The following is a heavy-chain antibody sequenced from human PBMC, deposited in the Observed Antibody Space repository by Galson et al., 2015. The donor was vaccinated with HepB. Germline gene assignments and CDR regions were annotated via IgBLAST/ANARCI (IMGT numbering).Heavy chain of an antibody. Sequence: QSGAEVKKPGESLKISCKGSGYSFTTYWIGWVRQMPGKGLEWMGIIYPDDSDTRYSPSFQGQVSISADKSFSTAYLQWSSLKASDTAMYYCARHGGVGILTTGYRYFDYWGQGALVTVSS. CDR2: IYPDDSDT. CDR1: GYSFTTYW. V-gene: IGHV5-51*01. J-gene: IGHJ4*02. D-gene: IGHD1-1*01. CDR3: ARHGGVGILTTGYRYFDY.